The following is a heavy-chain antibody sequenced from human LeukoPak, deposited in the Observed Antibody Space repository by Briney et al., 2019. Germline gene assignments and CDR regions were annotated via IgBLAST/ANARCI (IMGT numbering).Heavy chain of an antibody. V-gene: IGHV3-23*01. CDR1: GFSFSGYV. D-gene: IGHD5-24*01. J-gene: IGHJ4*02. CDR3: ARDRAGYNVKGSDY. CDR2: VGASGDNT. Sequence: GGSLRLSCAASGFSFSGYVMSWVRQAPGKGLEWVSAVGASGDNTYYADSVKGRFTIARDNSRDTLDLQMNSLRVEDTAVYYCARDRAGYNVKGSDYWGQGTLVTVSS.